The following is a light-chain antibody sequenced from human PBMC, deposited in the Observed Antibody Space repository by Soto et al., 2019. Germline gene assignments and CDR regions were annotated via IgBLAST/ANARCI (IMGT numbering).Light chain of an antibody. CDR1: QSVSSN. CDR3: QQCNNWPPEFT. V-gene: IGKV3-15*01. J-gene: IGKJ3*01. CDR2: RAS. Sequence: EIVLTQSPATLSASPGERATLSCRASQSVSSNLAWFQQKPGQPPRLLIFRASTRATGVPVRFSGSGSGTEFTLTITSLQSGYFAVYYGQQCNNWPPEFTFGPGTKVASK.